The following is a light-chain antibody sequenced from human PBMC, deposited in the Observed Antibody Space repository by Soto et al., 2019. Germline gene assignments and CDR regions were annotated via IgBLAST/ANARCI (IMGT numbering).Light chain of an antibody. CDR3: NSYTDSGTYV. CDR1: SSDVGGYNY. Sequence: QSALTQPASVSGSPGQSIAVSCTGTSSDVGGYNYVSWYRQRPGKGPKLILYDVSSRPSGVSNRFSGSKSGNTASLTITGLQAEDEADYFCNSYTDSGTYVFGTGTKVTVL. CDR2: DVS. J-gene: IGLJ1*01. V-gene: IGLV2-14*01.